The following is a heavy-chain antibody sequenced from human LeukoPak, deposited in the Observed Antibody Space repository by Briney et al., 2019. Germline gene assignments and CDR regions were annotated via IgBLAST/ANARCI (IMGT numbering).Heavy chain of an antibody. J-gene: IGHJ3*02. CDR2: IRYDGSNK. CDR3: VKDWGVLPDYTADGFDI. Sequence: TGGSLRLSCAASGFTFSSYGMHWVRQAPGKGLEWVAFIRYDGSNKYYADSVKGRFTISRDNSKNTLYLQMNSLRAEDTAVYYCVKDWGVLPDYTADGFDIWGPGTMVTVSS. CDR1: GFTFSSYG. D-gene: IGHD3-10*01. V-gene: IGHV3-30*02.